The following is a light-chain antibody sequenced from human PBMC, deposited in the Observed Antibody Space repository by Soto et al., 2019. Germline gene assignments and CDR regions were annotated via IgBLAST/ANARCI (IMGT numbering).Light chain of an antibody. CDR1: RSDIGSYNY. CDR2: GVS. J-gene: IGLJ1*01. CDR3: ISYKGSSTSYV. Sequence: QSVLTQPASVSGSPGQSITISCSGTRSDIGSYNYVAWYQQFPGKTPKILIYGVSNRPSGVSSRFSGSKSGNTASLTISGLQAEDEADYPCISYKGSSTSYVFGRGTKVTVL. V-gene: IGLV2-14*01.